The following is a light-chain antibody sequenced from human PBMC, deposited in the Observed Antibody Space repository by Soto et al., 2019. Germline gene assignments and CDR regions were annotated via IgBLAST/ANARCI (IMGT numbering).Light chain of an antibody. V-gene: IGLV2-14*03. Sequence: QSALTQPASVSGSPGQSITISCTGTSSDINAYIYISWYQQHPGKAPKLIIYDVTNRPPGVSNRFSGSKSGNTASLTISGLQAEDEADYYCSSYTISTLVFATGTKLTVL. CDR1: SSDINAYIY. J-gene: IGLJ1*01. CDR3: SSYTISTLV. CDR2: DVT.